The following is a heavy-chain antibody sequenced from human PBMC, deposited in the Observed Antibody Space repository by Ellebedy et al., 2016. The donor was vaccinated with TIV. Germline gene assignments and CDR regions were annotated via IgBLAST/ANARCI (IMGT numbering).Heavy chain of an antibody. Sequence: PGGSLRLSCAASGFTFSSYSMNWVRQAPGTGLEWVSSISSSSSTIYYADSVKGRFTISRDNAKNSLYLQMKSLRDEDTAVYYCVRSHSSYYYYGMDVWGQGTTVTVSS. D-gene: IGHD6-6*01. CDR3: VRSHSSYYYYGMDV. V-gene: IGHV3-48*02. J-gene: IGHJ6*02. CDR1: GFTFSSYS. CDR2: ISSSSSTI.